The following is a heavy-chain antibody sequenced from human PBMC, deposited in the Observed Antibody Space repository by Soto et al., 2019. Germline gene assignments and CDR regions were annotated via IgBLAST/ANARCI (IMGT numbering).Heavy chain of an antibody. CDR3: ARAYSYGYPFDY. J-gene: IGHJ4*02. CDR1: GFTFDDYA. CDR2: ISWNSGSI. Sequence: GGSLRLSCAASGFTFDDYAMHWVRQAPGKGLEWVSGISWNSGSIGYADSVKGRFTISRDNAKNSLYLQMNSLRAEDTALYYCARAYSYGYPFDYWGQGTLVTVSS. V-gene: IGHV3-9*01. D-gene: IGHD5-18*01.